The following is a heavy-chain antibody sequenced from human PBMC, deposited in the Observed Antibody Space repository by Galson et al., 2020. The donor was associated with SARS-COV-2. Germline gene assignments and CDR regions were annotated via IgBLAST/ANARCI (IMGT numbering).Heavy chain of an antibody. V-gene: IGHV4-31*03. D-gene: IGHD3-22*01. CDR2: IYYSGST. CDR3: ARVLPHYDSSGYYYGVGVGGFDP. Sequence: SETLSLTCTVSGGSISSGGYYWSWIRQHPGKGLEWIGYIYYSGSTYYNPSLKSRVTISVDTSKNQFSLKLSSVTAADTAVYYCARVLPHYDSSGYYYGVGVGGFDPWCQGTLVTVSS. J-gene: IGHJ5*02. CDR1: GGSISSGGYY.